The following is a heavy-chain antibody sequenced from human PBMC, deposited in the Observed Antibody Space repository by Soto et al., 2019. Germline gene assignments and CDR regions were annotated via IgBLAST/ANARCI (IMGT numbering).Heavy chain of an antibody. CDR1: GGSISSGGYY. J-gene: IGHJ4*02. Sequence: QVQLQESGPGLVKPSQTLSLTCTVSGGSISSGGYYWSWIRQHPGKGLEWIGYIYYSGSTYYNPSLKSRVTISVDTSKNQFSLKLSSVTAADTAVYYCARAYCSGGSCYSTVFDYWGLGTLVTVSS. CDR3: ARAYCSGGSCYSTVFDY. CDR2: IYYSGST. V-gene: IGHV4-31*03. D-gene: IGHD2-15*01.